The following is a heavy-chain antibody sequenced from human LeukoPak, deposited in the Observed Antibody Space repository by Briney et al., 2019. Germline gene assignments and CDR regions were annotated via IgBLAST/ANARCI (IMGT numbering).Heavy chain of an antibody. D-gene: IGHD4-17*01. CDR2: IYYSGST. CDR1: GGSVSSDTYY. V-gene: IGHV4-61*01. CDR3: ARRAVLGDYVDN. Sequence: SETLSLTCTVSGGSVSSDTYYWSWIRQPPGKGLEWIGYIYYSGSTNYNPSLKSRVTISLDTSKNQFSLKLSSVTAADTAVYYCARRAVLGDYVDNWGQGTLVTVSS. J-gene: IGHJ4*02.